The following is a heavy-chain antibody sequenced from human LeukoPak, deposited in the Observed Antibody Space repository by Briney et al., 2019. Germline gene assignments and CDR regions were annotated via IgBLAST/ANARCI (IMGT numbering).Heavy chain of an antibody. CDR2: IYYSGST. Sequence: PSETLSLTCTVSGGSISSSSYYWGWIRQPPGKGLEWVGSIYYSGSTYYNPSLKSRVTISAETSQNQFSLKLSSVTAADTAVYYCGRQRGYYDSSGYYPDYWGQGTLVTVSS. J-gene: IGHJ4*02. V-gene: IGHV4-39*01. CDR3: GRQRGYYDSSGYYPDY. D-gene: IGHD3-22*01. CDR1: GGSISSSSYY.